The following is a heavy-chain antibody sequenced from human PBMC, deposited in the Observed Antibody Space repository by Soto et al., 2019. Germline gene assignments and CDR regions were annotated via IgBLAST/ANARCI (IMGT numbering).Heavy chain of an antibody. Sequence: VQLVQSGAEVKKTGSSVKVSCKASGGTFNKFAFSWVRQAPGQGFEWMGGIIPVFRSANYAQRFRARITITADEYTSTVYLYLNDLRSDDTAVYYCARRYCASDNCPLFYYFVDLWGLGTTVTVSS. CDR1: GGTFNKFA. V-gene: IGHV1-69*01. D-gene: IGHD2-21*02. J-gene: IGHJ6*02. CDR3: ARRYCASDNCPLFYYFVDL. CDR2: IIPVFRSA.